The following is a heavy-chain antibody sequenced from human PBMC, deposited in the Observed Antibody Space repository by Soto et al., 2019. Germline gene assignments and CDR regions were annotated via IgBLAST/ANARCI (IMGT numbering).Heavy chain of an antibody. CDR2: MSHSGGT. V-gene: IGHV4-34*01. CDR3: ARVERGTATTVVDAFDI. D-gene: IGHD1-1*01. Sequence: QVQLQQWGAGLLKPSETLSLTCAVFGGSVNSGNYYWSWIRQPPGKGLEWIGEMSHSGGTHFNPSLKGRVTISVDTSKNQSSLKMSSVTAADTALYYCARVERGTATTVVDAFDIWGPGTMVTVSS. CDR1: GGSVNSGNYY. J-gene: IGHJ3*02.